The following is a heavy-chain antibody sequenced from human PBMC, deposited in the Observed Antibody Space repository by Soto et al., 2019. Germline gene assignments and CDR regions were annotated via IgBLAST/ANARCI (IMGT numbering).Heavy chain of an antibody. Sequence: EVQLLESGGGLVQPGGSLRLSCAASGSLFRSFAMTWVRQAPGKGLDWVSGISDTGHTYYADSVMVRFTFSRDNSENTLYLQMTTLRAEDPAIYYCAKDRLWFGRATEDYWGQGILVTVSS. V-gene: IGHV3-23*01. CDR2: ISDTGHT. CDR3: AKDRLWFGRATEDY. D-gene: IGHD3-10*01. CDR1: GSLFRSFA. J-gene: IGHJ4*02.